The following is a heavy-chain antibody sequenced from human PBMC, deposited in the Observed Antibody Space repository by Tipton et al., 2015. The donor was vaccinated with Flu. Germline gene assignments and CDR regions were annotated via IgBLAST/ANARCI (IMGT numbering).Heavy chain of an antibody. Sequence: VQLVQSGAEVKKPGESLKISCKGSGYSFTSYWTGWVRQMPGKGLEWMGIIYPGDSDTRYSPSFQGQVTISADKSISTAYLQWSSLKASDTSMYYCVSPSYGYGAALAYWGQGTLVTVSS. CDR3: VSPSYGYGAALAY. J-gene: IGHJ4*02. CDR1: GYSFTSYW. V-gene: IGHV5-51*03. D-gene: IGHD5-18*01. CDR2: IYPGDSDT.